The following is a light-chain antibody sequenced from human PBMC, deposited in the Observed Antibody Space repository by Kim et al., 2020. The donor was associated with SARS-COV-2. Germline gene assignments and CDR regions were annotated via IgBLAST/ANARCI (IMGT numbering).Light chain of an antibody. Sequence: GQSVTISCTGTSSDVGGYNYVSWYQQHPGKAPKLMIYDVSKRPSGVPDRFSGSKSGNTASLTISGLQAEDEADYYCCSYAGSSLYVFGTGTKVTVL. V-gene: IGLV2-11*01. CDR2: DVS. CDR3: CSYAGSSLYV. J-gene: IGLJ1*01. CDR1: SSDVGGYNY.